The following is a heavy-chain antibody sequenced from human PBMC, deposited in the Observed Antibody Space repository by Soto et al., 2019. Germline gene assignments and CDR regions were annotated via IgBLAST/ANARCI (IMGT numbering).Heavy chain of an antibody. CDR2: ISGSGDST. J-gene: IGHJ4*02. D-gene: IGHD3-22*01. CDR3: ASRNYYDSSGYYYWYYFDF. CDR1: GLTFTNYP. Sequence: EVQLLQSGGGFVQPGGSLRLSCAASGLTFTNYPMSWVRQAPGKGLEWVSVISGSGDSTYYAESVKGRFTIPRDNSKNTLYLQMNSVGAEDTAVYYCASRNYYDSSGYYYWYYFDFWGQGTLVTVSS. V-gene: IGHV3-23*01.